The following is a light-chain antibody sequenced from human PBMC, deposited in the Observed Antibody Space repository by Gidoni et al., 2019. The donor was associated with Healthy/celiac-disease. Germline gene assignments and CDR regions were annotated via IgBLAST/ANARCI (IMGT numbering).Light chain of an antibody. CDR3: CSYAGSPRV. J-gene: IGLJ1*01. CDR1: SSDVGSYNL. Sequence: QSALTQPASVSGSPGQSITISCTGTSSDVGSYNLVSWYQQQAGKAPKLMMYEGSKRPSGVSNRFSGSKSGNTASLTISGLQAEDEADYYCCSYAGSPRVFGTGTKVTVL. V-gene: IGLV2-23*01. CDR2: EGS.